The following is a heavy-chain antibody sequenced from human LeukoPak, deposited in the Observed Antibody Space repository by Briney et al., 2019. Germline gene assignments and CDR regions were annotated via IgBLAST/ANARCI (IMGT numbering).Heavy chain of an antibody. D-gene: IGHD2-2*02. CDR3: ARPAWTIPPAAFDY. CDR1: GYTFSGYY. J-gene: IGHJ4*02. V-gene: IGHV1-2*02. Sequence: ASVTVSCKASGYTFSGYYIYWVRQAPGQGLEGMGWINPNGGGTDYAQKFQGRITMTSDTSISTAFMELSRLRSDDTAVYYCARPAWTIPPAAFDYWGQGSLVSVSS. CDR2: INPNGGGT.